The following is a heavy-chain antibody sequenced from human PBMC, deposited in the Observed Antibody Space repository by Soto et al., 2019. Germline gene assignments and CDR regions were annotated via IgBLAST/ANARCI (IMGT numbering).Heavy chain of an antibody. CDR1: GCTFSSYA. V-gene: IGHV1-69*13. Sequence: SVKVSCKASGCTFSSYAISWVRQAPGQGLEWMGGIIPIFGTANYAQKFQGRVTITADESTSTAYMELSSLRSEDTAVYYCARSETRKYYYDSSGDYFDYWGQGTLVTVSS. CDR2: IIPIFGTA. J-gene: IGHJ4*02. CDR3: ARSETRKYYYDSSGDYFDY. D-gene: IGHD3-22*01.